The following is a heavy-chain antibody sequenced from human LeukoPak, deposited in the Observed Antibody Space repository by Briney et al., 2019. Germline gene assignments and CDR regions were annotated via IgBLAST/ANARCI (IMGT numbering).Heavy chain of an antibody. CDR2: IKSKTDGGTT. D-gene: IGHD3-16*01. Sequence: PGGSLRLSCAASGFTFSNAWMNWVRQAPGKGLEWVGRIKSKTDGGTTDYAAPVKGRFTISRDDSKNTLYLQMNSLKTEDTAVYYCTSFAGDYYYYGMDAWGQGTTVTVSS. J-gene: IGHJ6*02. CDR1: GFTFSNAW. V-gene: IGHV3-15*07. CDR3: TSFAGDYYYYGMDA.